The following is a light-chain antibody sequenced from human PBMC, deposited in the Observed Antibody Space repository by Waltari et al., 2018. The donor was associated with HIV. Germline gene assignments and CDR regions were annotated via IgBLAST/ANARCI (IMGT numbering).Light chain of an antibody. V-gene: IGKV3-20*01. CDR1: QSVTTF. J-gene: IGKJ2*01. Sequence: EIVLTQSPGTVSLSPGDRATLSCRASQSVTTFLAWFQQKPGQAPRLLIYGASNRATGIPDRFSASGSGTDFILTISRLEPEDFAVYYCQHYGTSPPIYMFGQGTRLQI. CDR2: GAS. CDR3: QHYGTSPPIYM.